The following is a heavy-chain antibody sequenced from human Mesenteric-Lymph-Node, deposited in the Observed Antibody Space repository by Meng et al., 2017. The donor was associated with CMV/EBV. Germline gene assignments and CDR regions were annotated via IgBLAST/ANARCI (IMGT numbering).Heavy chain of an antibody. CDR1: GCSNSSSNYY. CDR3: ARGYSNYIARFDP. CDR2: IYYSGST. D-gene: IGHD4-11*01. Sequence: VSGCSNSSSNYYWGWIRQPPGKGLEWIGSIYYSGSTYYNPSLKSRVTISVDTSKNQFSLKLNSVTAADTAVYYCARGYSNYIARFDPWGQGTLVTVSS. V-gene: IGHV4-39*07. J-gene: IGHJ5*02.